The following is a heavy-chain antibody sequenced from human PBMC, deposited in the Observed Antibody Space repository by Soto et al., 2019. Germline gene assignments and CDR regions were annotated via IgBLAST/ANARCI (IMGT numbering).Heavy chain of an antibody. CDR2: MYHGGRT. CDR3: ARDPGYCTNGVCPIFDF. J-gene: IGHJ4*02. V-gene: IGHV4-59*02. Sequence: KPSETLSLTCTVSGDSVTNYFWSWMRQPPGKGLEWIGHMYHGGRTNYSPSLKSRVTMSLDSSRNQFSPNLSSVTAADTAVYFCARDPGYCTNGVCPIFDFWGQGLLVTVSS. D-gene: IGHD2-8*01. CDR1: GDSVTNYF.